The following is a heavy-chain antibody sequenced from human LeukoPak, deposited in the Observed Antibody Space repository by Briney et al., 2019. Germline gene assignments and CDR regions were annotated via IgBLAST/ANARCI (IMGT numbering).Heavy chain of an antibody. CDR1: GGSMSPYH. V-gene: IGHV4-59*12. D-gene: IGHD6-19*01. CDR3: ARAVSGRFDY. Sequence: SETLSLTCTVSGGSMSPYHWGWIRQPPGKGLEWTGYIYYSGSTNYNPSLKSRATISVDTSKNQFSLKLSSVTAADTAIYYCARAVSGRFDYWGQGTLVTVSS. J-gene: IGHJ4*02. CDR2: IYYSGST.